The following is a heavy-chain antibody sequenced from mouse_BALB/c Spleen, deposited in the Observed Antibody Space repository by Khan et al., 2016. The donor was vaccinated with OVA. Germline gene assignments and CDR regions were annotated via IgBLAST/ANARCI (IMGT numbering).Heavy chain of an antibody. J-gene: IGHJ2*01. D-gene: IGHD1-1*01. CDR2: ISSGGSYT. Sequence: EVELVESGGDLVKPGGSLKLSCAASGFTFSSYGMSWVRQTPDKRLEWVATISSGGSYTYYPDSVKGRFTISRDNAKNPLYLQMSRLKSDDTAMYYWARQGPVERSFDYWCQGTTLTVSS. CDR1: GFTFSSYG. CDR3: ARQGPVERSFDY. V-gene: IGHV5-6*01.